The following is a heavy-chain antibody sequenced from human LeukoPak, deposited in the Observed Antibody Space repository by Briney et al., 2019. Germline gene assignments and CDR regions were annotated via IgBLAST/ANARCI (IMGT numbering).Heavy chain of an antibody. V-gene: IGHV3-30*18. J-gene: IGHJ3*02. D-gene: IGHD1-26*01. CDR1: GFIFTNYG. CDR2: ISYYGRIE. CDR3: AKKRSSMGADAFDI. Sequence: GGSLRLSCVASGFIFTNYGMHSVRQAPAKGLEWVAIISYYGRIENYVDSVKGRFTISRDKSKKTLYLQMNSLRPEDTAVYYCAKKRSSMGADAFDIWGQGTMVTVSS.